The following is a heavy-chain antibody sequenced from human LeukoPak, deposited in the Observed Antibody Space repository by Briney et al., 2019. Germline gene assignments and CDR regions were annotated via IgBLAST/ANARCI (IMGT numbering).Heavy chain of an antibody. CDR2: IYYSGST. V-gene: IGHV4-59*01. CDR1: GGSISSYY. J-gene: IGHJ3*02. Sequence: SETLSLTCTVSGGSISSYYWSWIRQPPGKGLEWIGYIYYSGSTNYNPSLKSRVTISVDTSKNQFSLKLSSVTAADTAVYYCAGDRSRIAAGAFDIWGQGTMVTVSS. CDR3: AGDRSRIAAGAFDI. D-gene: IGHD6-13*01.